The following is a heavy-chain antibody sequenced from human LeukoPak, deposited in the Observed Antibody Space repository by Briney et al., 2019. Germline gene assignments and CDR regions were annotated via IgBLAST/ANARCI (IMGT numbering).Heavy chain of an antibody. CDR1: GYTFTSYY. D-gene: IGHD4-23*01. J-gene: IGHJ4*02. CDR3: VRATVVTDH. Sequence: ASVKVSCKASGYTFTSYYMHWVRQAPGQGLEWMGIINPSGGSTSYAQKFHGRVTMTRDMSTSTVYMELSSLRSEDTAVYYCVRATVVTDHWGQGTLVTVSS. CDR2: INPSGGST. V-gene: IGHV1-46*01.